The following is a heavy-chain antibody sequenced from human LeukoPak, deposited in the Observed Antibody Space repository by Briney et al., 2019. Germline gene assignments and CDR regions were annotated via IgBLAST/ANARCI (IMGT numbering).Heavy chain of an antibody. CDR2: IIPIFGTA. CDR1: GGTFSSYA. Sequence: EASVKVSCKASGGTFSSYAIGWVRQAPGQGLEWMGGIIPIFGTANYAQKFQGRVTITADKSTSTAYMELSSLRSEDTAVYYCARGRFGYGDYSSYYYYGMDVWGKGTTVTVSS. CDR3: ARGRFGYGDYSSYYYYGMDV. J-gene: IGHJ6*04. D-gene: IGHD4-17*01. V-gene: IGHV1-69*06.